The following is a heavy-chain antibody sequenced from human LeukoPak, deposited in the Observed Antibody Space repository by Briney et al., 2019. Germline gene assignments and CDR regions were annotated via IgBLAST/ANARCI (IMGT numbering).Heavy chain of an antibody. CDR1: GGYISSYY. J-gene: IGHJ4*02. Sequence: PSDTLSLTCTVSGGYISSYYWSWIRQPPGKGLEWIGYIYYSGSTNYNPSLKSRVTISVDTSKNQFSLKLSSVTAADTAVYYCARHMGLGYSYGYPYFDYWGQGTLVTVSS. CDR2: IYYSGST. CDR3: ARHMGLGYSYGYPYFDY. D-gene: IGHD5-18*01. V-gene: IGHV4-59*08.